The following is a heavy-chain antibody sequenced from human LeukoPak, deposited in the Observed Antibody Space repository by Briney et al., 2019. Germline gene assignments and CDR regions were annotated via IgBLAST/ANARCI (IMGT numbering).Heavy chain of an antibody. J-gene: IGHJ4*02. CDR3: ARPVLRYFDWQYYFDY. CDR2: INPNSGDT. V-gene: IGHV1-2*02. CDR1: GYTFTGYY. D-gene: IGHD3-9*01. Sequence: ASVKVSCKASGYTFTGYYMHWVRQAPGKGPEWMGWINPNSGDTNYAQKFQGRVTMTRDTSINTAYMEVNSLRSDDTAVYYCARPVLRYFDWQYYFDYWGQGTLVTVSS.